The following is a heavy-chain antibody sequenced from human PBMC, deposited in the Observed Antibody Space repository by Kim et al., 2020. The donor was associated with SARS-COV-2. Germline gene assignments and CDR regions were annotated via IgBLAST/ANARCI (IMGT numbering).Heavy chain of an antibody. CDR2: ISSSSSYI. CDR3: ASNLDIVVVPAAQPYYYYYGVDV. J-gene: IGHJ6*02. Sequence: GGSLRLSCAASGFTFSSYSMNWVRQAPGKGLEWVSSISSSSSYIYYADSLKGRFTISRDNAKNSLYLQMNSRRAEDTAVYYCASNLDIVVVPAAQPYYYYYGVDVWGQGTTVTVSS. V-gene: IGHV3-21*01. D-gene: IGHD2-2*03. CDR1: GFTFSSYS.